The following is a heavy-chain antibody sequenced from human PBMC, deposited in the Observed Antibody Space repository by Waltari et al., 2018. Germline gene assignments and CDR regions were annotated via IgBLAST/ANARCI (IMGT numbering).Heavy chain of an antibody. CDR1: GFTFRCYC. D-gene: IGHD3-22*01. V-gene: IGHV3-30*02. Sequence: QVQLVESGGGVVQPGGSLRLSCAASGFTFRCYCLPWVRQAAGKGLEWVAFIRYDGSNKYYADSVKGRFTISRDNSKNTLYLQMNSLGAEDTAVYYCAKQGGTVVVIEPVDYWGQGTLVTVSS. CDR2: IRYDGSNK. CDR3: AKQGGTVVVIEPVDY. J-gene: IGHJ4*02.